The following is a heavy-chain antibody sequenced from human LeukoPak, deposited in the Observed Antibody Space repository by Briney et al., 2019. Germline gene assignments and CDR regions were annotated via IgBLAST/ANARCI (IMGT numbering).Heavy chain of an antibody. J-gene: IGHJ6*03. CDR2: INPNTGGT. V-gene: IGHV1-2*02. Sequence: ASVKASCKASGYTFTGYYMHWVRQAPGQGLEWMGWINPNTGGTNYAQKFQGRVTMTRDTSISTAYMELSRLRSDDTAVYYCARGIGGYYYYMDVWGKGTTVTVSS. D-gene: IGHD3-10*01. CDR1: GYTFTGYY. CDR3: ARGIGGYYYYMDV.